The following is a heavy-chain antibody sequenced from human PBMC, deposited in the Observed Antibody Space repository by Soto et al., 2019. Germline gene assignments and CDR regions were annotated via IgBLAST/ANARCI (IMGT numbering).Heavy chain of an antibody. D-gene: IGHD5-12*01. Sequence: PGGSLRLSCAASGFTFSSYAMKWVRQAPGKGLEWVSLIGESGTPTYSADSAKGRFTISRDNSKNTLYLQMNSLRAADTAVYYCAKALVVGHTGYDSGDYWGLGTLVTVSS. J-gene: IGHJ4*02. V-gene: IGHV3-23*01. CDR3: AKALVVGHTGYDSGDY. CDR1: GFTFSSYA. CDR2: IGESGTPT.